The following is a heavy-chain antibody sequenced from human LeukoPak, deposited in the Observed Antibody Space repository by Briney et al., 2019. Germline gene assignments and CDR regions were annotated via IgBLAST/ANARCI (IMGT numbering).Heavy chain of an antibody. Sequence: SETLSLTCRFIGGSVTGHSWTWIRQSPGKGQEWVGDIDYSGNTKENPSLKSRVSFSLDMPKNQFSLRLTSVTTADTAAYSCATLYCARAGCRNWNLDVWGTGTIVTVSS. D-gene: IGHD2-21*01. CDR3: ATLYCARAGCRNWNLDV. CDR2: IDYSGNT. V-gene: IGHV4-59*02. J-gene: IGHJ6*04. CDR1: GGSVTGHS.